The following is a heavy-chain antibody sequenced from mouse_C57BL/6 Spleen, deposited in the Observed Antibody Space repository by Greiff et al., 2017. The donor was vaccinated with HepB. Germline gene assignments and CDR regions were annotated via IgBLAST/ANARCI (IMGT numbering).Heavy chain of an antibody. D-gene: IGHD2-2*01. CDR3: ARWGYDVGYYAMDY. CDR1: GFNIKNTY. J-gene: IGHJ4*01. Sequence: EVLLVESVAELVRPGASVKLSCTASGFNIKNTYMPWVKQRPEQGLEWIGRIDPANGNTKYAPKFQGKATITADTSSNTAYLQLSSLTSEDTAIYYCARWGYDVGYYAMDYWGQGTSVTVSS. CDR2: IDPANGNT. V-gene: IGHV14-3*01.